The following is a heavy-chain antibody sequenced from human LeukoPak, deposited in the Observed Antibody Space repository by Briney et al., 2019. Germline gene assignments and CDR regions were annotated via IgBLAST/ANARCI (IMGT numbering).Heavy chain of an antibody. Sequence: GSLRLSCAASGFSFSSYWMSWVRQAPGKGLEWVAYIKQDGTERFYVDSVKGRFTISRDNAENSLYLRMNSLRAEDTAVYFCARVNYHYGMDVWGQGTTVTVSS. CDR2: IKQDGTER. J-gene: IGHJ6*02. V-gene: IGHV3-7*01. CDR1: GFSFSSYW. CDR3: ARVNYHYGMDV.